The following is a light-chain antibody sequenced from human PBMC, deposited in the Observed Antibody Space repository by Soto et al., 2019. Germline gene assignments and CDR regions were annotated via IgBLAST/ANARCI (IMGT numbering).Light chain of an antibody. CDR2: EVT. Sequence: TQPASVSGSPGQSITIPCTGTSGDVGSYNLVSWYQQHPGKAPKLLIYEVTERPSGVSNRFSGSKSGSTASLTISGLQPDDEADYYCCSYAGNSEVFGTGTKLTVL. CDR3: CSYAGNSEV. V-gene: IGLV2-23*02. J-gene: IGLJ1*01. CDR1: SGDVGSYNL.